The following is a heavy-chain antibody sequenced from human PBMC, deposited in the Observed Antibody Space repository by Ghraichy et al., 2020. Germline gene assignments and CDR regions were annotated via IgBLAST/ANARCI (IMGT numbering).Heavy chain of an antibody. CDR3: ARPGAAAGTARDYYYGMDV. J-gene: IGHJ6*02. V-gene: IGHV4-39*01. CDR1: GGSISSSSYY. D-gene: IGHD6-13*01. Sequence: SETLSLTCTVSGGSISSSSYYWGWIRQPPGKGLEWIGSIYYSGSTYYNPSLKSRVTISVDTSKNQFSLKLSSVTAADTAVYYCARPGAAAGTARDYYYGMDVWGQGTTVTVSS. CDR2: IYYSGST.